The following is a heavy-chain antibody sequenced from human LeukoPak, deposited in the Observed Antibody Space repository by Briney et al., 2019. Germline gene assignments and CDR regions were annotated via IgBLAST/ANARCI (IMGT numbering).Heavy chain of an antibody. J-gene: IGHJ4*02. D-gene: IGHD3-10*01. CDR2: MKQGGSEK. V-gene: IGHV3-7*01. CDR1: GFTFSSYW. CDR3: ASVRMTMIRGVISFFDY. Sequence: PGGPLRLSCAASGFTFSSYWMSWVRQAPGKGLVWVASMKQGGSEKYSLDSVKGRFTISRDNAKNSLFLQMNSLRAEDTAVYYCASVRMTMIRGVISFFDYWGQGTLVTVSS.